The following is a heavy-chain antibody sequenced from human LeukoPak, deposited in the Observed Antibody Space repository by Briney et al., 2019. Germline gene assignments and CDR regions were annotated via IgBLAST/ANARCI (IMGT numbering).Heavy chain of an antibody. CDR3: ARSPPASPFDY. CDR1: GFTVSRNY. J-gene: IGHJ4*02. CDR2: IYSGGDT. D-gene: IGHD2-2*01. V-gene: IGHV3-53*01. Sequence: GGSPGLSCTASGFTVSRNYMSWVRQAPGKGLEWVSVIYSGGDTYYADSVKGRFTISRDISENTLYLQMDNLRAEDTAFYYCARSPPASPFDYWGQGTLVTVSS.